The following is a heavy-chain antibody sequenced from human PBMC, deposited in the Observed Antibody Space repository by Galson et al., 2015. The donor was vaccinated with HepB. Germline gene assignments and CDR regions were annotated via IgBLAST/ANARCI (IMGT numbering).Heavy chain of an antibody. J-gene: IGHJ4*02. Sequence: SLRLSCAASGFTFSSYEMNWVRQAPGKGLEWVSYISSSGSTIYYADSVKGRFTISRDNAKNSLYLQMNSLRAEDTAVYYCAKAGDSSSWYYFDYWGQGTLVTVPS. D-gene: IGHD6-13*01. V-gene: IGHV3-48*03. CDR3: AKAGDSSSWYYFDY. CDR1: GFTFSSYE. CDR2: ISSSGSTI.